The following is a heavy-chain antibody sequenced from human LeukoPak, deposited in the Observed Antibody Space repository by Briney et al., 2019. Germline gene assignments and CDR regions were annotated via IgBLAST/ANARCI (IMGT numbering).Heavy chain of an antibody. V-gene: IGHV3-23*01. CDR1: GFTFSSYA. Sequence: GGPLRLSCAASGFTFSSYAMSWVRQAPGKGLEWVSAISGSGGSTYYADSVKGRFTISRDNSKNTLYLQMNSLRAEDTAVYYCAKHSSGWWYFDYWGQGTLVTVSS. CDR3: AKHSSGWWYFDY. D-gene: IGHD6-19*01. J-gene: IGHJ4*02. CDR2: ISGSGGST.